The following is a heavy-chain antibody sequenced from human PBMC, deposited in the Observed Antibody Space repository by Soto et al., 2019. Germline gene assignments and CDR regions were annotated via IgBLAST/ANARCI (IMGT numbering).Heavy chain of an antibody. J-gene: IGHJ4*02. CDR3: AREYSSAPDY. CDR2: IYYSGST. CDR1: GGSISSSSYY. V-gene: IGHV4-39*02. D-gene: IGHD6-25*01. Sequence: QLQLQESGPGLVKPSETLSLTCTVSGGSISSSSYYWGWIRQPPGKGLEWIGSIYYSGSTFYSPSLRSRVTITVATSKNPFALRVGSVTAADTAVDYGAREYSSAPDYWGQGTLVTVSS.